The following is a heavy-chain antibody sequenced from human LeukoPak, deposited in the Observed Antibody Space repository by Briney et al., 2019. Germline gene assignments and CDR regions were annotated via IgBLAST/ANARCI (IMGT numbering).Heavy chain of an antibody. CDR2: IKEDGSEK. J-gene: IGHJ4*02. Sequence: GGSLRLSCAASGFTISRYWMSWVRQAPGKGLEWVANIKEDGSEKNYVDSVKGRFTISRDNAKSSLYLQMNSLRVEDTALCYCAVIVAAGTGGFDSWGQGTLVTVSS. V-gene: IGHV3-7*01. CDR3: AVIVAAGTGGFDS. D-gene: IGHD6-13*01. CDR1: GFTISRYW.